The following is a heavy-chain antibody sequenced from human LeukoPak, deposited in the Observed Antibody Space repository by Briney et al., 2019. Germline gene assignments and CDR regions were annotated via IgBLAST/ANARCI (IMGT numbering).Heavy chain of an antibody. V-gene: IGHV3-21*01. J-gene: IGHJ4*02. Sequence: GGSLRLSCAASGFTFSSYSMNWVRQAPGKGLEWVSPISSSSSYIYYADSVKGRFTISRDNAKNSLYLQMNSLRAEDTAVYYCARGPTYYDFWSGSSDYWGQGTLVTVSS. CDR2: ISSSSSYI. CDR1: GFTFSSYS. CDR3: ARGPTYYDFWSGSSDY. D-gene: IGHD3-3*01.